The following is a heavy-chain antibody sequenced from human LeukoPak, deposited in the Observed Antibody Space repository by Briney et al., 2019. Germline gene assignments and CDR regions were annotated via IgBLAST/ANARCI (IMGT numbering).Heavy chain of an antibody. D-gene: IGHD2-2*02. V-gene: IGHV1-18*01. J-gene: IGHJ6*03. CDR1: GYTFTSYG. Sequence: ASVKVSCKASGYTFTSYGISWVRQAPGQGLEWMGWISAYNGNTNYAQKLQGRVTMTTDTSTSTAYMELRSLRSDDTAVYDCARGTVLVPAAIIEGYMDAWGKGTTVTVSS. CDR3: ARGTVLVPAAIIEGYMDA. CDR2: ISAYNGNT.